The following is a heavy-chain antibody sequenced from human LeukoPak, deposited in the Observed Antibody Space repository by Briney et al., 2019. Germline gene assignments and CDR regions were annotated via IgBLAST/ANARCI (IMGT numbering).Heavy chain of an antibody. CDR2: INPNSGGK. CDR3: ARGSDYGGNSGNWFDP. D-gene: IGHD4-23*01. CDR1: GDTFTGYY. Sequence: ASVKVSCKAAGDTFTGYYMHWVRHAPGQGLEGMGWINPNSGGKNYAQKFQGRVTMTRDTSISTAYMELSRLRSDDTAVYYCARGSDYGGNSGNWFDPWGQGILVTVSS. J-gene: IGHJ5*02. V-gene: IGHV1-2*02.